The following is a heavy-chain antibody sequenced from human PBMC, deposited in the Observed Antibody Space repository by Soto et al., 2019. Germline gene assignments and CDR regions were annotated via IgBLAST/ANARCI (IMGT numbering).Heavy chain of an antibody. CDR1: GGSISSGDYY. Sequence: QVQLQESGPGLVKPSQTLSLTCTVSGGSISSGDYYWSWIRQPPGKGLEWIGYIYYSGSTYYNPSLKSRVTISVYTSKNQFSLKLSSVTAADTAVYYCAREGPETTVAFDIWGQGTMVTVSS. J-gene: IGHJ3*02. CDR3: AREGPETTVAFDI. CDR2: IYYSGST. V-gene: IGHV4-30-4*01. D-gene: IGHD4-17*01.